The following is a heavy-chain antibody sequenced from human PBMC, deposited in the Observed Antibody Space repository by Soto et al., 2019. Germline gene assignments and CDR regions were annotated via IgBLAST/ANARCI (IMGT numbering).Heavy chain of an antibody. CDR1: GYTFTSYY. J-gene: IGHJ4*02. V-gene: IGHV1-46*01. D-gene: IGHD3-10*01. CDR2: INPSGGST. CDR3: AKDVRIWFGELLGTYFDY. Sequence: QVQLVQSGAEVKKPGASVKVSCKASGYTFTSYYMHWVRQAPGQGLEWMGIINPSGGSTSYAQKFQGRVTMTRDTSTSTVYMELSRLRSEDTAVYYCAKDVRIWFGELLGTYFDYWGQGTLVTVSS.